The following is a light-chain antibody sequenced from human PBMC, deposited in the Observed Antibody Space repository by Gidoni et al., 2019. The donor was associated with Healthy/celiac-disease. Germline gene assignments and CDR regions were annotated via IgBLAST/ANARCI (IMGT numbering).Light chain of an antibody. CDR2: RNN. J-gene: IGLJ3*02. V-gene: IGLV1-47*01. Sequence: QSVLTQPPSASVTPGQRVTISCSGSSSNIGSNYVYWYQQLPGTAPKLLLYRNNQRPSGVPDRFSGSKSGTSASLAISGLRSEDEADYYCAAWDDSLSGRVFGGGTKLTVL. CDR3: AAWDDSLSGRV. CDR1: SSNIGSNY.